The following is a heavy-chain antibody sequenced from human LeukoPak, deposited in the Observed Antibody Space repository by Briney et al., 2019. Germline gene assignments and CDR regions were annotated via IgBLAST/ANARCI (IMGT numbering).Heavy chain of an antibody. V-gene: IGHV4-39*07. CDR1: GGSISSSSYY. D-gene: IGHD6-13*01. CDR2: IYYSGST. CDR3: ARGAAAGFENDY. J-gene: IGHJ4*02. Sequence: SETLSLTCTVSGGSISSSSYYWGWIRQPPGKGLEWIGSIYYSGSTYYNPSLKSRVTISVDTSKNQFSLKLSSVTAADTAVYYCARGAAAGFENDYWGQGTLVTVSS.